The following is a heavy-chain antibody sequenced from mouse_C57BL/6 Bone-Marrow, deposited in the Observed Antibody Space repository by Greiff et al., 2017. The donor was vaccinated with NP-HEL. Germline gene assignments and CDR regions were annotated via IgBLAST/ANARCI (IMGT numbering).Heavy chain of an antibody. V-gene: IGHV1-19*01. CDR1: GYTFTDYY. CDR2: INPYNGGT. CDR3: ARGDRPGCYFDY. Sequence: VQLQQSGPVLVKPGASVKMSCKASGYTFTDYYMNWVKQSHGKSLEWIGVINPYNGGTSYNQKFKGKATLTVDKSSSTAYMELNSLTSEDSAVYYCARGDRPGCYFDYWGQGTTLTVSS. J-gene: IGHJ2*01.